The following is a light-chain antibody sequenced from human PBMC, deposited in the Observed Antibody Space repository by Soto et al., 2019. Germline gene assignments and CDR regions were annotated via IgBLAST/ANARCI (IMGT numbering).Light chain of an antibody. Sequence: QSALTQPPSASGSLGQSVTISCTGTSSDVGAYNYVSWYQQHPDRAPKVIIYEVSQRPSGVPDRFSGSKSGNTASLTVSGLQAEDEADYYCCSYAGSSTNYVFGTGTKLTVL. CDR3: CSYAGSSTNYV. J-gene: IGLJ1*01. CDR2: EVS. CDR1: SSDVGAYNY. V-gene: IGLV2-8*01.